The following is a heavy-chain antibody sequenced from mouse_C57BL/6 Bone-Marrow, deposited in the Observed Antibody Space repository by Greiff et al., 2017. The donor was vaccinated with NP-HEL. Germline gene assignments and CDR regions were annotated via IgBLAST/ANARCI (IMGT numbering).Heavy chain of an antibody. CDR3: TTRAAQATGDYFDY. Sequence: EVQLQQSGAELVRPGASVKLSCTASGFNIKDDYMPWVKQRPEQGLEWIGWIDPENGDTEYASKFQGKATITADPSSNTAYLQLSSLTSEDTAVYYCTTRAAQATGDYFDYWGQGTTLTVSS. V-gene: IGHV14-4*01. D-gene: IGHD3-2*02. CDR1: GFNIKDDY. CDR2: IDPENGDT. J-gene: IGHJ2*01.